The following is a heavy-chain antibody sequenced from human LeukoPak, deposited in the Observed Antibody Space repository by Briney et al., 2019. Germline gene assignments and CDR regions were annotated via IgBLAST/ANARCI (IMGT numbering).Heavy chain of an antibody. CDR1: GFTFSSYA. Sequence: GGSLRLSCAASGFTFSSYAMSWVRQAPGKGLEWVSVISGSGGSTYYADSVKGRFTISRDNSKNTLYLRMNSLRAEDTAVYYCAQDMGRIMITFGGPDYWGQGTLVTVSS. CDR3: AQDMGRIMITFGGPDY. D-gene: IGHD3-16*01. J-gene: IGHJ4*02. CDR2: ISGSGGST. V-gene: IGHV3-23*01.